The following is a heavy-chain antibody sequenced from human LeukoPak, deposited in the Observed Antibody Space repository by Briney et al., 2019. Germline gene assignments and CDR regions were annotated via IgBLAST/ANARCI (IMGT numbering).Heavy chain of an antibody. D-gene: IGHD3-16*02. CDR2: TDRGDNT. Sequence: SGGSLRLSCAASGFTVSNIYMSWVRQAPGMGLEWVSVTDRGDNTKYADPVKGRFTVSRDYSENTLYLHMNSLRVEDTAVYYCGTTTLSATWNYWGQGTLVTVSS. V-gene: IGHV3-53*01. CDR3: GTTTLSATWNY. J-gene: IGHJ4*02. CDR1: GFTVSNIY.